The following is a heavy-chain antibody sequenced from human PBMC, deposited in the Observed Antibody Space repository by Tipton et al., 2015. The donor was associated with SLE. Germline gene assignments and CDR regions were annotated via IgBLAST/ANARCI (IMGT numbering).Heavy chain of an antibody. CDR1: GGAIRSDSHY. J-gene: IGHJ3*02. D-gene: IGHD3-10*01. Sequence: TLSLTCTVSGGAIRSDSHYWTWIRQPAGKGLEWIGRFYTPGNNHSNPSLKSRVTMSVDTSKNQFSLQLSSVTVADTAVYYCARERLLWPRGNFDIWGQGIMVTVSA. V-gene: IGHV4-61*02. CDR2: FYTPGNN. CDR3: ARERLLWPRGNFDI.